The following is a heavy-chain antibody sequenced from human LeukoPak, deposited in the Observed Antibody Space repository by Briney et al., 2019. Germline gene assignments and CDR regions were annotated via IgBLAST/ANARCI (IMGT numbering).Heavy chain of an antibody. Sequence: PGGSLGLSCAASGFTLGGYARYWFRRAPAKGLGGVAFISYDGGTEHYADSVKGRFTISRDNSKNTLYLQMNSLRAEDTAVYYCVSRGLAYFDYWGQGTLVTVSS. J-gene: IGHJ4*02. D-gene: IGHD2-21*01. CDR2: ISYDGGTE. CDR3: VSRGLAYFDY. V-gene: IGHV3-30*04. CDR1: GFTLGGYA.